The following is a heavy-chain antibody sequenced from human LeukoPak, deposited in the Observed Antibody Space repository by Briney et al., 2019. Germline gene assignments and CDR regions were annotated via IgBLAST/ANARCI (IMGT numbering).Heavy chain of an antibody. CDR2: IWYDGSNK. CDR3: AKDLHYYDSSGYGNDY. D-gene: IGHD3-22*01. V-gene: IGHV3-33*06. J-gene: IGHJ4*02. CDR1: GFTFSSYG. Sequence: PGRSLRLSCAASGFTFSSYGMHWVRQAPGKGLEWVAVIWYDGSNKYYADSVKGRFTISRDNSKNTLYLQMNSLRAEDTAVYYCAKDLHYYDSSGYGNDYWGQGTLVTVSS.